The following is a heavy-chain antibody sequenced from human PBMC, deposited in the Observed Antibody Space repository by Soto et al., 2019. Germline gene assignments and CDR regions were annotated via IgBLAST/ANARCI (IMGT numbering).Heavy chain of an antibody. CDR1: GGSFSGYY. V-gene: IGHV4-34*01. CDR2: INHSGST. J-gene: IGHJ4*02. CDR3: ARRWGEGRVDY. Sequence: ETLSLTCAVYGGSFSGYYWSWIRQPPGKGLEWIGEINHSGSTNYNPSLKSRVTISVDTSKNQFSLKLSSVTAADTAVYYCARRWGEGRVDYWGQGTLVTVSS. D-gene: IGHD3-10*01.